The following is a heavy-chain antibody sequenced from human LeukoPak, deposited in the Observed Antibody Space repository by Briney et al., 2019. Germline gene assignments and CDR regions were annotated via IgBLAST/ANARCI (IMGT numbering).Heavy chain of an antibody. CDR2: ISAYNGNT. D-gene: IGHD1-26*01. Sequence: GASVKVSCKASGYTFTSYGISWVRQAPGQGLEWMGWISAYNGNTNYAQKLQGRVTMTTDTSTSTAYMEMRSLRSDDTAVYYCARDRLEWELALAFGDIWGQGTMVTVSS. V-gene: IGHV1-18*01. CDR1: GYTFTSYG. J-gene: IGHJ3*02. CDR3: ARDRLEWELALAFGDI.